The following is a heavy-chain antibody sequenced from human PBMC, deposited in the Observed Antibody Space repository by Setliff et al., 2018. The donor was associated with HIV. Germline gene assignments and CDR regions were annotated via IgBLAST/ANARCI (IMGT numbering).Heavy chain of an antibody. CDR3: ATVGGVAARRDNWFDP. CDR1: GYTFTSYG. V-gene: IGHV1-18*01. CDR2: ISAYNGNT. J-gene: IGHJ5*02. D-gene: IGHD6-6*01. Sequence: ASVKVSCKASGYTFTSYGISWVRQAPGQGLEWMGWISAYNGNTNYAQNLQGRVTMTTDTSTSTAYMELRSLRSDDTAVYYCATVGGVAARRDNWFDPWGQGTLVTVSS.